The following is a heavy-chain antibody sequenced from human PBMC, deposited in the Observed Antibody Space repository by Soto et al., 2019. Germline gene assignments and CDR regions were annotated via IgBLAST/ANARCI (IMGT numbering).Heavy chain of an antibody. CDR2: ISAYNGNT. J-gene: IGHJ5*02. V-gene: IGHV1-18*01. D-gene: IGHD3-3*01. Sequence: QVQLVQSGAEVKKPGASVKVSCKASGYTFTSYGISWVRQAPGQGLEWMGWISAYNGNTNYAQKLQGRVTMTTDTSTSTAYMELRSLRSDDTAVYYCARTTRITIVGVVNVEGHNWFDPWGQGTLVTVSS. CDR3: ARTTRITIVGVVNVEGHNWFDP. CDR1: GYTFTSYG.